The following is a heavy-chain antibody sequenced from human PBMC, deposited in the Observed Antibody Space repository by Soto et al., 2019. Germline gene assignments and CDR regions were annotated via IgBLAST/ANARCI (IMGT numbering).Heavy chain of an antibody. CDR1: EFSISPYW. Sequence: PGGSLRLSCVASEFSISPYWMGWVRQAPGKGLEWVANIKEDGSAARYVDSARDRFLISRDNTKNSLYLQMNSLKAADTGVYYCVTDPSYGDASVKSDFWGQGTQVTVSS. J-gene: IGHJ4*02. D-gene: IGHD4-17*01. CDR3: VTDPSYGDASVKSDF. CDR2: IKEDGSAA. V-gene: IGHV3-7*01.